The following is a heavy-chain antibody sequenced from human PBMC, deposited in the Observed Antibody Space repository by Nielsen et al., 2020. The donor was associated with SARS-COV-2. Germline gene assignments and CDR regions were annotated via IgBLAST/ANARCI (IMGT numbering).Heavy chain of an antibody. J-gene: IGHJ4*02. CDR2: INHSEST. V-gene: IGHV4-34*01. CDR1: GGSFSGYY. Sequence: SETLSLTCAVYGGSFSGYYWSWIRQPPGKGLEWIGEINHSESTNYNPSLKSRVTISVDTSKNQFSLKLSSVTAADTAVYYCASDYYDSSGYYYSWGQGTLVTVSS. CDR3: ASDYYDSSGYYYS. D-gene: IGHD3-22*01.